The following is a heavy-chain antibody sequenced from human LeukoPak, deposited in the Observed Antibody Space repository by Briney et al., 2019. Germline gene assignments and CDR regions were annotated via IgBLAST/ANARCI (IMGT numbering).Heavy chain of an antibody. CDR1: GFXFSNYA. J-gene: IGHJ4*02. CDR2: ISGSGGST. V-gene: IGHV3-23*01. D-gene: IGHD3-10*01. Sequence: GGSLRLSCAASGFXFSNYAISWVRQAPGKGPEWVSGISGSGGSTYYADSVKGRFTISRDNSKNTLYLHMNSLRAEDTAIYYCVKGADLRAGRGYFDYWGQGTLVTVSS. CDR3: VKGADLRAGRGYFDY.